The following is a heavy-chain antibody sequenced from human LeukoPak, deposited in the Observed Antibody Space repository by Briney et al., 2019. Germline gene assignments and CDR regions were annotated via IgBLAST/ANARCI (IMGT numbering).Heavy chain of an antibody. CDR3: ASYRSSVWSQ. CDR1: GFTFSSYW. D-gene: IGHD6-19*01. Sequence: GGPLRLSCAASGFTFSSYWMSWVRQAPGKGLEWVANIKEDGSEKYYVDSVKGRFTISRDNAKNSLYLQMNSLRGEDTAVYYCASYRSSVWSQWGQGTLVTVSS. V-gene: IGHV3-7*01. J-gene: IGHJ4*02. CDR2: IKEDGSEK.